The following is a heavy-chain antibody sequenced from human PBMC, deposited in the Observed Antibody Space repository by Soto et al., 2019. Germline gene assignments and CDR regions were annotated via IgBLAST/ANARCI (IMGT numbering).Heavy chain of an antibody. V-gene: IGHV1-69*12. CDR3: ARGEYDVVVMAGTSRGYQHAYTGMDV. CDR1: GGTFSTYA. Sequence: QDHLVQSGAAVKKPASSVKISCRSTGGTFSTYAFSWVRQAPGQGLEWMGGIIPMFATPIYAQKYQGRVTITADDSTSTAYMEVTSLRSNDTAVYFCARGEYDVVVMAGTSRGYQHAYTGMDVWGQGTSVTVSS. J-gene: IGHJ6*02. D-gene: IGHD2-15*01. CDR2: IIPMFATP.